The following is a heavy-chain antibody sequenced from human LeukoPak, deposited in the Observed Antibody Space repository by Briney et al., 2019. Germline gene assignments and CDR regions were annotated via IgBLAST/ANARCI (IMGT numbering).Heavy chain of an antibody. D-gene: IGHD1-1*01. CDR1: GGSFSGYY. CDR3: ARGKNADY. Sequence: SETLSLTCAVYGGSFSGYYWSSIRQPPGKGLEWIGEINHSGSTNYNPSLKSRVTISVDTSKNQFSLKLSSVTAADTAVYYCARGKNADYWGQGTLVTVSS. J-gene: IGHJ4*02. V-gene: IGHV4-34*01. CDR2: INHSGST.